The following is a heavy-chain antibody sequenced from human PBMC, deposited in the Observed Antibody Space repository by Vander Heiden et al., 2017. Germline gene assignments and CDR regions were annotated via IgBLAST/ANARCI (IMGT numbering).Heavy chain of an antibody. CDR2: IVGSVSSE. CDR3: AKDPLVERDWYFDL. D-gene: IGHD2-8*02. CDR1: GLPFSNDA. V-gene: IGHV3-23*01. J-gene: IGHJ2*01. Sequence: EVQLLDSGGGLVQPGGSLRISCVASGLPFSNDAMTGVRQAPGKGLKVVSSIVGSVSSEDDADAVKGRFTISRDNSKNTLYLQLNSRTAEDTAIYYCAKDPLVERDWYFDLWGRGTLVTVSS.